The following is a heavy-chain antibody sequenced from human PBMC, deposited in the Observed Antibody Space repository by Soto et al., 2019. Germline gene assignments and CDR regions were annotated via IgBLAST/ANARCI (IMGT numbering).Heavy chain of an antibody. J-gene: IGHJ5*02. CDR1: GGSISSYY. CDR2: IYYSGST. D-gene: IGHD3-22*01. Sequence: SETLSLTCTVSGGSISSYYWSWIRQPPGKGLEWIGYIYYSGSTNYNPSLKSRVTISVDTSKNQFSLKLSSVTAADTAVYYCARDSRSMLTYSYDSSGFNWFDPWCQGTLVTVS. V-gene: IGHV4-59*01. CDR3: ARDSRSMLTYSYDSSGFNWFDP.